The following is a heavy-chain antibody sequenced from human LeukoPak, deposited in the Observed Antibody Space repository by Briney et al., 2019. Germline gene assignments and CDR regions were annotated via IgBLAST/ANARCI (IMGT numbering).Heavy chain of an antibody. CDR3: ARGNQRVLDY. CDR2: IQTDASNT. D-gene: IGHD1-1*01. CDR1: GFSVSSNY. J-gene: IGHJ4*02. Sequence: PGGSLRLSCAASGFSVSSNYMSWVRQAPGKGLVWVSRIQTDASNTDYADSVKGRFTISRDNARNTLYLQMNSLRAEDGAMYYCARGNQRVLDYWGQGTLVTISS. V-gene: IGHV3-74*01.